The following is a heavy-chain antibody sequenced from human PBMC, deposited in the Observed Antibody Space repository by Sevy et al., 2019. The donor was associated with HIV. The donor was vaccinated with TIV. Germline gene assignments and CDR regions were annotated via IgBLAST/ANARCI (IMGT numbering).Heavy chain of an antibody. CDR3: ATYPGIAAAS. Sequence: ASVKVSCKVSGYTRTELSMHWVRLAPRKGLEWIGGFDPEDGETIYAQKFQGRVTMTEDTSTDTAYMELSSLRSEDTAVYYCATYPGIAAASWGQGTLVTVSS. V-gene: IGHV1-24*01. CDR1: GYTRTELS. CDR2: FDPEDGET. D-gene: IGHD6-13*01. J-gene: IGHJ5*02.